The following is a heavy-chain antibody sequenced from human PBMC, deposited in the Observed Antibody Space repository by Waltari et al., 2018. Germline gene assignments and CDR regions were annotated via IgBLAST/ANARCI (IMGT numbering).Heavy chain of an antibody. CDR1: GFSLGDAW. CDR3: ARDPTTATSFLLHYFDY. J-gene: IGHJ4*02. Sequence: EVQLVESGGGLVQPGGSLRRSCVASGFSLGDAWRAWVRQSPRGGLEWVANIRGDGDEKYYVDSVKGRFTISRDNAKNSLYLEMNSLRAEDTAVYYCARDPTTATSFLLHYFDYWGQGNLVTVSS. V-gene: IGHV3-7*01. CDR2: IRGDGDEK.